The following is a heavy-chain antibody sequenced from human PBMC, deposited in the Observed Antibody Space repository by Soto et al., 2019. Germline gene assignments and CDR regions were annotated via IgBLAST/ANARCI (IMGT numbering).Heavy chain of an antibody. J-gene: IGHJ4*02. CDR3: ARRIPVIGSHYFDY. CDR2: IGSGGST. V-gene: IGHV3-23*01. D-gene: IGHD6-19*01. Sequence: EVQLLESGGGLVQPGGSLRLSCAASGFTFTSYAMTWVRQAPGKGLEWVSSIGSGGSTFYADSAKGRFTISRDNSQNTLYLQMNSLGAEDTAVYFCARRIPVIGSHYFDYWGQGTQVTVSS. CDR1: GFTFTSYA.